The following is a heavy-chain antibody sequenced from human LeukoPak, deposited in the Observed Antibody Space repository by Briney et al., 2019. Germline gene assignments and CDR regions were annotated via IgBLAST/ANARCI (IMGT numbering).Heavy chain of an antibody. D-gene: IGHD6-19*01. Sequence: GGSLRLSCAASGFTFSSYGMHWVRQAPGKGLEWVAVISYDGSNKYYADSVKGRFTISRDNSKNTLYLQMNSLRAEDTAVYYCANPAAVAGTGGDYWGQGTLVTVSS. J-gene: IGHJ4*02. CDR3: ANPAAVAGTGGDY. CDR1: GFTFSSYG. CDR2: ISYDGSNK. V-gene: IGHV3-30*18.